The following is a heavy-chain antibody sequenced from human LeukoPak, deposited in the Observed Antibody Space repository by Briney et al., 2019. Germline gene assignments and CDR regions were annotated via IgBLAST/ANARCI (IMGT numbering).Heavy chain of an antibody. Sequence: SETLSLTCTVSGGSISSGGYYWSWIRQRPGKGLEWIGYIYYSGSTYYNPSLKSRVTISVDTSKNQFSLKLSSVTAADTAVYYCARDRRDGYRNYYYYGMDVWGQGTTVTVSS. V-gene: IGHV4-31*03. J-gene: IGHJ6*02. CDR3: ARDRRDGYRNYYYYGMDV. CDR1: GGSISSGGYY. D-gene: IGHD5-24*01. CDR2: IYYSGST.